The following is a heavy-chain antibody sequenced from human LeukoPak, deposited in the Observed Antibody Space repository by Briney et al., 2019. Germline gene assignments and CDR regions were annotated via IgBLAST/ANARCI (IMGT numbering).Heavy chain of an antibody. D-gene: IGHD1-26*01. CDR1: GFTFSDHY. V-gene: IGHV3-72*01. Sequence: GGSLRLSCAASGFTFSDHYRDGVRQAPGKGLEWIGRSRNKPHFYTTEYAASVKGRFTISRDDSKNSLNLQMNSLKTEDTAVYYCARAPGVGATADYGGQGTLVTVSS. CDR2: SRNKPHFYTT. CDR3: ARAPGVGATADY. J-gene: IGHJ4*02.